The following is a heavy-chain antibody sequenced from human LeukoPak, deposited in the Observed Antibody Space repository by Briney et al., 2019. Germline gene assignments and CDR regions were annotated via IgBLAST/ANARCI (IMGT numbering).Heavy chain of an antibody. CDR3: AKDPNGDYVGGFDM. D-gene: IGHD4-17*01. CDR2: IRYDGSNK. Sequence: PGGSLRLSCAASGFTFSSYGMHWVRQAPGKGLERVAFIRYDGSNKYYADSVKGRFTISRDNSKNTLYLQMNGLRVEDTAVYYCAKDPNGDYVGGFDMRGPGTMVTVSS. V-gene: IGHV3-30*02. J-gene: IGHJ3*02. CDR1: GFTFSSYG.